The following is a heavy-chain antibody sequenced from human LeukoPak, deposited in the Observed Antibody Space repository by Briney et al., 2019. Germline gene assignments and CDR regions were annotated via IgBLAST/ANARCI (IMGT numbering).Heavy chain of an antibody. CDR2: IYSGGST. D-gene: IGHD4-17*01. Sequence: QSGGSLRLSCAASGFTVSSNYMSWVRQAPGKGLEWVSVIYSGGSTYYADSVKGRFTISRDNSKNTLYLQMNSLRAEDTAVYYCARDPEGDYGGWFDPWGQGTLVTVSS. CDR3: ARDPEGDYGGWFDP. V-gene: IGHV3-53*01. J-gene: IGHJ5*02. CDR1: GFTVSSNY.